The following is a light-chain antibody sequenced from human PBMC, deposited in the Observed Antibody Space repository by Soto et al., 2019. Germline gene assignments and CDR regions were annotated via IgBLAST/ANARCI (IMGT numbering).Light chain of an antibody. CDR1: QSVSSSY. J-gene: IGKJ2*01. V-gene: IGKV3-20*01. CDR2: GAS. Sequence: EIVLTQSPGTLSLSPGERATLSCRASQSVSSSYLAWYQQKPGQAPRLLIYGASGRATGIPDRFSGSGSGTDFTLTISRLEPEDFAVYYCQQYGSSPPYTFGQGTNLEIK. CDR3: QQYGSSPPYT.